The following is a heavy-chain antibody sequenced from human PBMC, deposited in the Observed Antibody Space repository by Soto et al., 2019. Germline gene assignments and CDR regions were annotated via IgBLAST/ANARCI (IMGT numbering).Heavy chain of an antibody. D-gene: IGHD6-25*01. CDR2: IKSKADGGTT. CDR1: GFTFTDAW. Sequence: GGSLRLSCAASGFTFTDAWMSWVRQAPGKGLEWVGRIKSKADGGTTDYAAPVKGRFTISRDDSKNTLYLQMNSLKTEDISVYYCTTDRLRYYWGQGTLVIVSS. V-gene: IGHV3-15*01. J-gene: IGHJ4*02. CDR3: TTDRLRYY.